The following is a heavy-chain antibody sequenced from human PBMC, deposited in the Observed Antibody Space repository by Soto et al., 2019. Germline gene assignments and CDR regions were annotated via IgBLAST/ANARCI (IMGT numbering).Heavy chain of an antibody. D-gene: IGHD6-13*01. CDR1: GGTFSSYA. CDR3: ARDRGYSSSWYHPRPPGSYFDY. J-gene: IGHJ4*02. CDR2: IIPIFGTA. Sequence: QVQLVQSGAEVKKPGSSVKVSCKASGGTFSSYAISWVRQAPGQGLEWMGGIIPIFGTANYAQKFQGRVTITADESTSTAYMELGSLRSEDTAVYYCARDRGYSSSWYHPRPPGSYFDYWGQGTVVTVSS. V-gene: IGHV1-69*01.